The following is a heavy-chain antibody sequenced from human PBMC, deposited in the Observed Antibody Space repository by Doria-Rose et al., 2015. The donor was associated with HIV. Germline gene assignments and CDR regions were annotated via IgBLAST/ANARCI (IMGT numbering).Heavy chain of an antibody. CDR1: GGSLSSPGMG. Sequence: QVTLKESGSVLVKPTETLTLTCTVSGGSLSSPGMGVSWIRQPPGKALEWLATIFSDDERSYKTSLKSRLTIYRGTSKSQVVLTMTDMDPVDTATYYCARIKSSRWYHKYYFDFWGQGTLVIVSA. CDR3: ARIKSSRWYHKYYFDF. D-gene: IGHD6-13*01. J-gene: IGHJ4*02. CDR2: IFSDDER. V-gene: IGHV2-26*01.